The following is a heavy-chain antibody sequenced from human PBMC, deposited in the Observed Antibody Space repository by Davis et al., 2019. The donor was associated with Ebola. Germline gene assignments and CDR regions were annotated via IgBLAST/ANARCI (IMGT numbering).Heavy chain of an antibody. V-gene: IGHV4-59*01. D-gene: IGHD1-26*01. CDR1: GGSINSFL. CDR2: MFYNGDT. CDR3: ARGGRGFDY. Sequence: MPSETLSLTCSVSGGSINSFLWTWIRQPPGKGLEWVGCMFYNGDTSYNPSLKSRVTISIDTSKNQFSLKLNSVTAADTAVYYCARGGRGFDYWGRGTLVTVSS. J-gene: IGHJ4*02.